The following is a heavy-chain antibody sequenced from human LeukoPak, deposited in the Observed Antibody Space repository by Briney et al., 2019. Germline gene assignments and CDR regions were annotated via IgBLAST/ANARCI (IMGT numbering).Heavy chain of an antibody. CDR3: ARGLQYCSSTSCYASYFDY. Sequence: GGSLRLSCAASGFTFSSYSMNWVRQAPGKGLEWVSSISSSSTYIYYADSVKGRFTISRDNAKNSLYLQMNSLRAEDTAVYYCARGLQYCSSTSCYASYFDYWGQGTLVTVSS. CDR2: ISSSSTYI. V-gene: IGHV3-21*01. D-gene: IGHD2-2*01. CDR1: GFTFSSYS. J-gene: IGHJ4*02.